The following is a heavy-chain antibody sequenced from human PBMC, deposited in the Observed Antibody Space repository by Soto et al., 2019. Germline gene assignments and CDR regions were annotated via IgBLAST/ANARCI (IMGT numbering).Heavy chain of an antibody. V-gene: IGHV3-74*01. CDR1: GFTFSNYW. D-gene: IGHD2-2*01. CDR3: ARDTRTCGSSCYYYFGLDV. CDR2: INSDASTA. Sequence: GGSLRLSCAASGFTFSNYWMHWVRQAPGKGLVWVSRINSDASTATYADSVKGRFTISRDNDKSTLFLQMNSLRAEDSALYYCARDTRTCGSSCYYYFGLDVWGQGTTVTVSS. J-gene: IGHJ6*01.